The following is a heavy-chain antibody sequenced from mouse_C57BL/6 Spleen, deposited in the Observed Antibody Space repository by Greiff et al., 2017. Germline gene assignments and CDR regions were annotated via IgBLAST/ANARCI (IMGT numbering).Heavy chain of an antibody. CDR1: GFTFSDYG. J-gene: IGHJ4*01. D-gene: IGHD2-3*01. V-gene: IGHV5-15*01. CDR3: ARSDGYSYAMDY. Sequence: EVQGVESGGGLVQPGGSLKLSCAASGFTFSDYGMAWVRQAPRKGPEWVAFISNLAYSIYYADTVTGRFTISRENAKNTLYLEMSSLRSEDTAMYYCARSDGYSYAMDYWGQGTSVTVSS. CDR2: ISNLAYSI.